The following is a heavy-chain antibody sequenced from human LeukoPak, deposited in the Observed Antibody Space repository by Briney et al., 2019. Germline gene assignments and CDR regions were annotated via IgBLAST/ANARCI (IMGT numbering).Heavy chain of an antibody. D-gene: IGHD1-7*01. V-gene: IGHV3-30-3*01. CDR3: ARNYWWNYDY. Sequence: GGSLRLSCAASGFTFSDYAMHWVRQPPGKGLGWVAVISKDGSDKYYPGSVRGRFTISRDNSKNTIYLQMDSLRAEDTAIYYCARNYWWNYDYWGQGTLVTVSS. CDR1: GFTFSDYA. J-gene: IGHJ4*02. CDR2: ISKDGSDK.